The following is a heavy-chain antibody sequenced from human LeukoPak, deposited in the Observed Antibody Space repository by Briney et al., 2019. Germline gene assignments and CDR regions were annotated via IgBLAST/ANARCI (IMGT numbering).Heavy chain of an antibody. J-gene: IGHJ4*02. CDR3: AHHIPGGNDY. Sequence: ASVKVSCKASGYPFTSYDINWVRQATGQGLEWMGWMNPNSGNTGYAQKFQGRLTMTRNTSIRTSYMELSSLTSEDTAVYYCAHHIPGGNDYWGQGTLLTVSS. CDR2: MNPNSGNT. V-gene: IGHV1-8*01. CDR1: GYPFTSYD. D-gene: IGHD2-21*01.